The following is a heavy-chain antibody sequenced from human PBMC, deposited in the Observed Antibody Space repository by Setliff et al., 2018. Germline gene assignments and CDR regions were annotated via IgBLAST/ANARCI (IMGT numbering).Heavy chain of an antibody. CDR1: GGSISSYY. CDR2: IYTRGST. Sequence: SETLSLTCSVSGGSISSYYWSWIRQPPGKRLEWIGYIYTRGSTNYNPSLQSRVTISVDTAKKQFSLKLNSVTAADTAIYYCARGGGRIRQLGATGVHTFDIWGQGTMVTVSS. V-gene: IGHV4-4*08. D-gene: IGHD1-1*01. J-gene: IGHJ3*02. CDR3: ARGGGRIRQLGATGVHTFDI.